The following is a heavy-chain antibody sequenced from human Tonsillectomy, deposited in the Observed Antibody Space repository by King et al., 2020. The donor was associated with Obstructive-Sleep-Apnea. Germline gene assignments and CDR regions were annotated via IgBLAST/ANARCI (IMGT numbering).Heavy chain of an antibody. CDR2: IYYSGNT. CDR1: GGSISNYY. Sequence: QLQESGPGLVKPSETLSLNCTVSGGSISNYYWSWIRQPPEKGLEWLGYIYYSGNTNYNPSLKSRVTISIDTSKNQCSLKRSSVTAADTAMYYCARGATALVPLDYWGQGTLVTVSS. J-gene: IGHJ4*02. CDR3: ARGATALVPLDY. V-gene: IGHV4-59*08. D-gene: IGHD5-12*01.